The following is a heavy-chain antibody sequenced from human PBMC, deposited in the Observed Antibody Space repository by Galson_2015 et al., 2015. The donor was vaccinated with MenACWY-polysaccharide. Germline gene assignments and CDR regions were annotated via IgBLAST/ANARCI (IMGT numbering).Heavy chain of an antibody. CDR2: IQYDGSKI. Sequence: SLRLSCAASGARFSHSGMHWVRQAPGKGLEWVAVIQYDGSKIVYADSVKGRFTISRDNSKNTLFLEMNSLGAEDTAVYYCAREGSSIVFHACDAWGQGTMVTVSS. V-gene: IGHV3-33*01. CDR1: GARFSHSG. J-gene: IGHJ3*01. D-gene: IGHD6-13*01. CDR3: AREGSSIVFHACDA.